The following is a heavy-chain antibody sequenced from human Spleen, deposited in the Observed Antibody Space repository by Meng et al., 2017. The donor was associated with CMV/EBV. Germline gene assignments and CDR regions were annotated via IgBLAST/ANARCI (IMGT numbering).Heavy chain of an antibody. Sequence: ASVKVSCKASGYTFTGYYMHWVRQAPGQGLEWMGWINPNSGGANYAQKFQGRVTMTRDTSISTAYMELSSLRSDDTAVYYCAKSIVLLWTSGFDIWGRGTMVTVSS. D-gene: IGHD3-10*01. CDR3: AKSIVLLWTSGFDI. V-gene: IGHV1-2*02. CDR2: INPNSGGA. J-gene: IGHJ3*02. CDR1: GYTFTGYY.